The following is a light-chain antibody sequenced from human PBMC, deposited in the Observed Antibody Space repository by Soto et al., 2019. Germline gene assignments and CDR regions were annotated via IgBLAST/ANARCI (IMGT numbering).Light chain of an antibody. CDR1: SSDVGGSNL. Sequence: QSALTQPRSMSGSPGQSVTISCTGTSSDVGGSNLVSWYQQHAGRAPKLVIYDVIKRPSGVPDRFSGSKSGNTASLTISGLQVEDDADYYCCSYAGNSLWVFGGGTKLTVL. CDR2: DVI. J-gene: IGLJ3*02. V-gene: IGLV2-11*01. CDR3: CSYAGNSLWV.